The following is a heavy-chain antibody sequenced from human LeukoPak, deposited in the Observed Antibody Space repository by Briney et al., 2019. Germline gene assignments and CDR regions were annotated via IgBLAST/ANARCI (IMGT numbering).Heavy chain of an antibody. V-gene: IGHV3-11*04. Sequence: NPGGSLRLSCAASGFTFSDYYMSWIRQAPGKGLEWVSYISSSGSTIYYADSVKGRFTISRDNAKNSLYLQMNSLRAEDTAVYYCARSRAGLSHRKGGSDYWGQGTLVTVSS. J-gene: IGHJ4*02. CDR2: ISSSGSTI. CDR1: GFTFSDYY. D-gene: IGHD1-26*01. CDR3: ARSRAGLSHRKGGSDY.